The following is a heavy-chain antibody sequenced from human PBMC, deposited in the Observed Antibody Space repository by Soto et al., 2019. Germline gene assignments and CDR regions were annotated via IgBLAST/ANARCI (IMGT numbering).Heavy chain of an antibody. Sequence: EVQLVETGGGLIQPGGSLRLSCAASGFTVSSNYMSWVRQAPGKGLEWVSVIYSGGSTYYADSVKGRFTISRDNSKNTLYLQRNSLRAEDTAVYYCARFSGSYLRYYYYGMDVWGQGTTVTVSS. J-gene: IGHJ6*01. V-gene: IGHV3-53*02. CDR1: GFTVSSNY. CDR2: IYSGGST. CDR3: ARFSGSYLRYYYYGMDV. D-gene: IGHD1-26*01.